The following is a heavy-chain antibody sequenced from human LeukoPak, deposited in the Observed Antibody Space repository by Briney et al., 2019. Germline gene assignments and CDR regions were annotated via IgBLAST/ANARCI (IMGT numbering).Heavy chain of an antibody. J-gene: IGHJ3*02. CDR3: ARWFVVPAAGEGYAFDI. V-gene: IGHV1-2*02. D-gene: IGHD2-2*01. Sequence: ASVKVSFKASGYTFTGYYMHWVRQAPGQGLEWMGWINPNSGGTNYAQKFQGRVTMTRDTSVSTAYMELSRLTSDDTAVYYCARWFVVPAAGEGYAFDIWGQGTMVTVSA. CDR2: INPNSGGT. CDR1: GYTFTGYY.